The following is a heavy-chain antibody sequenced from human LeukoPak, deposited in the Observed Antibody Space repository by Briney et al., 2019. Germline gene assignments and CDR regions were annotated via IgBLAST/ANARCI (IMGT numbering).Heavy chain of an antibody. CDR3: ARDRYYDSSGYSNWFDP. CDR1: GGSISSDY. J-gene: IGHJ5*02. D-gene: IGHD3-22*01. Sequence: SETLSLTCTVSGGSISSDYWSWIRQPPGRDLEWIGDISNRGNTDYDPSLKSRVTMSLDTSNNQFSLRLTSVTAADTAVYYCARDRYYDSSGYSNWFDPWGQGTLVTVSS. V-gene: IGHV4-59*01. CDR2: ISNRGNT.